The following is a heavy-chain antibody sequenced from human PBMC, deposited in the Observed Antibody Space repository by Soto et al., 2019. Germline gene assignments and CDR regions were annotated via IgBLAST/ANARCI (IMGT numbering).Heavy chain of an antibody. J-gene: IGHJ6*02. Sequence: ASVKVSCKASGYTFTSYDSNWVRQATGQGLEWMGWMNPNSGNTGYAQKFQGRVTMTRNTSISTAYIELSSLRSEHTAVYYCAKVGDCSGGSCYPIRYYYYGIDVWGQGTTVTVSS. CDR3: AKVGDCSGGSCYPIRYYYYGIDV. V-gene: IGHV1-8*01. CDR1: GYTFTSYD. D-gene: IGHD2-15*01. CDR2: MNPNSGNT.